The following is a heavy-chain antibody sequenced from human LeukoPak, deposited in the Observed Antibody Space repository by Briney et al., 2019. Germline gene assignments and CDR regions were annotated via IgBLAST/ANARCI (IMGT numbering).Heavy chain of an antibody. V-gene: IGHV4-38-2*02. CDR1: GYSISSGYY. D-gene: IGHD4-17*01. J-gene: IGHJ1*01. CDR2: IYHSGNT. CDR3: ARDPPQATATTHFQH. Sequence: RSSETLSLTCTVSGYSISSGYYWGWIRQPPGKGLAWIASIYHSGNTYYNPSLKNRVTISVDTSKNQFSLILSSVTAADTAVYYCARDPPQATATTHFQHWGQGTLVTVSS.